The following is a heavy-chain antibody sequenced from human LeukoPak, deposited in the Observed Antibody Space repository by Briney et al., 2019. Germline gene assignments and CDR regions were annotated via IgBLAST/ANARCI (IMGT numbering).Heavy chain of an antibody. CDR1: GGTFSSYA. D-gene: IGHD5-24*01. CDR2: INPNGGGT. J-gene: IGHJ4*02. V-gene: IGHV1-2*02. CDR3: ARGDGYNSGLFDY. Sequence: ASVKVSCKASGGTFSSYAISWVRQAPGQGLEGMGWINPNGGGTNYPQKFQGRVTMTRETSISTASMELSSLRSDDTAVYYCARGDGYNSGLFDYWGQGTVVTVSS.